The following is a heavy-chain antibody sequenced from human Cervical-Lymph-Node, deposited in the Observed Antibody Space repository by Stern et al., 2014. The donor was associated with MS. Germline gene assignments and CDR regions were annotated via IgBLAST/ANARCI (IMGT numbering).Heavy chain of an antibody. CDR2: ISWNGGSI. V-gene: IGHV3-9*01. J-gene: IGHJ6*02. CDR3: AKGLAVEYYHHGMDV. CDR1: GFTFDDYA. Sequence: EVQLVESGGGLVQPGRSLRLSCRVSGFTFDDYAMHWVRQAPGKGLAWVSGISWNGGSIGYADSVKGRFTISRDNAKNSLHLQMNSLRTEETALYYCAKGLAVEYYHHGMDVWGQGTTVTVSS. D-gene: IGHD6-19*01.